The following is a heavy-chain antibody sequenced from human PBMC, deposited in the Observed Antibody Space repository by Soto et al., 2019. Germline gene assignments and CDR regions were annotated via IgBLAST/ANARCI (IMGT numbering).Heavy chain of an antibody. J-gene: IGHJ4*02. Sequence: EFQLVESGGGLVQPGGSVRLSCAASGFTFSASSMHWVRQAAGKGLEWLGRIRSKANSYATLYSEALKGRSIISKDDSQDTMFLDMNNFRTVYTAMLYCAIEGAGFGYWGQGTVVTVSS. CDR2: IRSKANSYAT. CDR3: AIEGAGFGY. D-gene: IGHD1-26*01. CDR1: GFTFSASS. V-gene: IGHV3-73*01.